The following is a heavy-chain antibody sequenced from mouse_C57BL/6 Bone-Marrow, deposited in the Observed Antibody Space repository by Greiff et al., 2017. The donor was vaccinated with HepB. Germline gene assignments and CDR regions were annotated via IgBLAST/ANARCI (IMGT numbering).Heavy chain of an antibody. D-gene: IGHD1-1*01. CDR1: GYAFTNYL. Sequence: QVQLKESGAELVRPGPSVKVSCKASGYAFTNYLIEWVKQRPGQGLEWIGVINPGSGGTNYNEKFKGKATLTADKSSSTAYMQLSSLTSEDSAVYFCARREIYYYGRGFAYWGQGTLVTVSA. J-gene: IGHJ3*01. V-gene: IGHV1-54*01. CDR3: ARREIYYYGRGFAY. CDR2: INPGSGGT.